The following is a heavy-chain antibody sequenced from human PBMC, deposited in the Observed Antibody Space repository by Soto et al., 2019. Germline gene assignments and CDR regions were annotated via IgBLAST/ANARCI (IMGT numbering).Heavy chain of an antibody. V-gene: IGHV1-3*01. Sequence: ASLKVSCNASGYTFTIYAMHWVRQAPGQRLEWMGWINAGNGNTKYSQKFQGRVTITRDTSTSTAYMELSSLRSDDTAVYYCAIVVGCEPLEDWGQGTRVNVSS. CDR2: INAGNGNT. D-gene: IGHD3-16*01. J-gene: IGHJ4*02. CDR3: AIVVGCEPLED. CDR1: GYTFTIYA.